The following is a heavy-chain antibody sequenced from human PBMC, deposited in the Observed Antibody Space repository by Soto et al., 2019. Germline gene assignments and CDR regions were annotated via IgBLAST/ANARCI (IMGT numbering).Heavy chain of an antibody. CDR1: GGTFSSYT. Sequence: QVQLVQSGAEVKKPGSSVKVSCKASGGTFSSYTISWVRQAPGQGLEWMGRSIPILGIANYAQKFQGRVTINADKSTSTAYMELSSLRSEDTAVYYCARSVPAVYSSGWDDYWGQGTLVTVSS. J-gene: IGHJ4*02. CDR3: ARSVPAVYSSGWDDY. D-gene: IGHD6-19*01. V-gene: IGHV1-69*02. CDR2: SIPILGIA.